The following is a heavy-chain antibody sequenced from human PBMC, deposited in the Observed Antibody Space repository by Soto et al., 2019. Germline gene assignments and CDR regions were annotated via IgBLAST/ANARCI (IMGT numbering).Heavy chain of an antibody. Sequence: ETLSLTCAVYGGSFNHDYWSWIRQPPGKGLEWIGEINHSGSTNYNPSLKSRVTISVDTSKNQFSLKLTSVTAADTAVYYCTRVGLRYCSSTSCSPGWGQGTLVTVSS. CDR2: INHSGST. D-gene: IGHD2-2*01. V-gene: IGHV4-34*01. CDR1: GGSFNHDY. CDR3: TRVGLRYCSSTSCSPG. J-gene: IGHJ4*02.